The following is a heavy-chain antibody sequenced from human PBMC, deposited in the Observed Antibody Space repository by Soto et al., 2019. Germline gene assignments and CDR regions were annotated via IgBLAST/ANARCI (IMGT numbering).Heavy chain of an antibody. CDR1: GYTLTNYA. CDR3: ARDCTGGSCFCIY. V-gene: IGHV1-18*01. CDR2: INTYNGNS. J-gene: IGHJ4*02. Sequence: QVQLVQSAAEVKKPGASVKVSCKASGYTLTNYAISWVRQAPGQGPEWMGWINTYNGNSNYAQKFQGRVTMPTDTSTNTAYMELRSLTSDDTAVYYCARDCTGGSCFCIYWGQGTLVTVSS. D-gene: IGHD2-15*01.